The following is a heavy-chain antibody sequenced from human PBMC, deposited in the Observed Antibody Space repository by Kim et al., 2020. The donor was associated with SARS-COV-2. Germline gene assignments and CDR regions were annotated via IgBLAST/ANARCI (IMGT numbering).Heavy chain of an antibody. J-gene: IGHJ4*02. D-gene: IGHD2-15*01. CDR3: ARSLGVVVVVAAGFDY. Sequence: SLKSGVTISVDTSNNQFSLKLSSLTAADTAVYYCARSLGVVVVVAAGFDYWGQGTLVTVSS. V-gene: IGHV4-34*13.